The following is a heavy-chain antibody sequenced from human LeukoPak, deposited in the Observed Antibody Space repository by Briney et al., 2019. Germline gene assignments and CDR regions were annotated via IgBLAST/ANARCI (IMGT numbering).Heavy chain of an antibody. D-gene: IGHD5-18*01. Sequence: PGGSLRLSCAASGFTFSSYSMHWVRQAPGKGLEWVSSISSSSSSYIYYADSMKGRFTISRDDAKNSLYLQMNSLRAEDTAVYFCAREGLYNYGYVYGYWGQGTLVTVSS. CDR1: GFTFSSYS. J-gene: IGHJ4*02. CDR3: AREGLYNYGYVYGY. CDR2: ISSSSSSYI. V-gene: IGHV3-21*01.